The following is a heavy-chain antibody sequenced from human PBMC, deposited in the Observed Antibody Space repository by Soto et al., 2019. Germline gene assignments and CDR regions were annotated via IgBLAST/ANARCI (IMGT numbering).Heavy chain of an antibody. D-gene: IGHD2-15*01. CDR2: INRDSSVI. V-gene: IGHV3-48*01. J-gene: IGHJ4*02. CDR1: GFSFSDFS. CDR3: ARDCAGTCWFAY. Sequence: EVQLVESGGGMVQPGGSLRLSCAGSGFSFSDFSMNWVRQAPGKGLEWISYINRDSSVIMYADSLRGRVTISRDNAKNTLFLQINRLRVEDTAVYYCARDCAGTCWFAYWGPGIPVTVFS.